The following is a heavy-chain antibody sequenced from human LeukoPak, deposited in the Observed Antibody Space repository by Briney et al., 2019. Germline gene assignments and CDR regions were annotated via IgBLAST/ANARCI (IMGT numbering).Heavy chain of an antibody. Sequence: SETLSLTCAVYGGSFSGYYWSWIRQPPGKGLEWIGEINHSGSTNYNPSLKSRVTISVDTSKNQFSLRLRSVTAADTAVYYCARVGDWNDLVYWGQGTLVSVSS. V-gene: IGHV4-34*01. J-gene: IGHJ4*02. D-gene: IGHD1-1*01. CDR2: INHSGST. CDR1: GGSFSGYY. CDR3: ARVGDWNDLVY.